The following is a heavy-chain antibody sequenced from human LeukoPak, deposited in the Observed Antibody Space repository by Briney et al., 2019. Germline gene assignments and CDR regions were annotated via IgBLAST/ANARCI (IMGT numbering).Heavy chain of an antibody. J-gene: IGHJ4*02. Sequence: GGSLRLSCAASGFTFRSYGMSWVRQAPGKGLEWVSTISGSGDSTNNADSVKGRFTISRDNSKNTLYLQMNSLRAEDTAVYYCAKDLGWDLTGVFDYWGQGTLVTVSS. CDR3: AKDLGWDLTGVFDY. CDR2: ISGSGDST. CDR1: GFTFRSYG. D-gene: IGHD1-26*01. V-gene: IGHV3-23*01.